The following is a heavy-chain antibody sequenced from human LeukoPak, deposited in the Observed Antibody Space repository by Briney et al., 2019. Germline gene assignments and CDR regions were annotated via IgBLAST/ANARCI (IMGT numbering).Heavy chain of an antibody. Sequence: PSETLSLTCAVYGGSFSGYYWSWIRQPPGKGLEWIGEINHSGSTNYNPSLKSRVTISVDTSKNQFSLKLSSVTAADTAVYYCARGGGGLLPPREYYFDYWGQGTLVTVSS. CDR1: GGSFSGYY. V-gene: IGHV4-34*01. J-gene: IGHJ4*02. CDR3: ARGGGGLLPPREYYFDY. CDR2: INHSGST. D-gene: IGHD2-21*02.